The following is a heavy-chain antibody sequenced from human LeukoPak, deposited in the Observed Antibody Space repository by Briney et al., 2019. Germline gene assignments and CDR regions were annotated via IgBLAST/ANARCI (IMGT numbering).Heavy chain of an antibody. V-gene: IGHV1-24*01. J-gene: IGHJ6*02. CDR1: GYTFTGYY. D-gene: IGHD6-13*01. CDR2: FDPEDGET. CDR3: ARGSAGEYGMDV. Sequence: ASVKVSCKASGYTFTGYYMHWVRQAPGKGLEWMGGFDPEDGETIYAQKFQGRVTMTEDTSTDTAYMELSSLRSEDTAVYYCARGSAGEYGMDVWGQGTTVTVSS.